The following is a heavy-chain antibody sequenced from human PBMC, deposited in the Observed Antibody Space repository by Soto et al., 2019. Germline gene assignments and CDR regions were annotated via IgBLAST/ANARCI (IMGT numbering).Heavy chain of an antibody. J-gene: IGHJ5*02. CDR3: AHGTEKFDP. CDR2: IYWDDDK. CDR1: GFSLSTSGVG. Sequence: QITLKESGPTLVKPTQTLTLTCTFSGFSLSTSGVGVAWIRQPPGKALAWLALIYWDDDKRYSPSLKSRLTITKDTSKNQVVLTMTKMDPVDTATYYCAHGTEKFDPWGQGTLVTVSS. V-gene: IGHV2-5*02.